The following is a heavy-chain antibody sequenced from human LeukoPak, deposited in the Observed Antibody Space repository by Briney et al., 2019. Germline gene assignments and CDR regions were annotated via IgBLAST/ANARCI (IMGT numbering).Heavy chain of an antibody. D-gene: IGHD2-15*01. CDR2: ISAYNGNT. CDR3: ARDDVVVVGIDY. J-gene: IGHJ4*02. CDR1: GYTFTSYG. V-gene: IGHV1-18*01. Sequence: ASVKVSCKASGYTFTSYGISWVRQAPGQGLEWMGWISAYNGNTNYAQKLQGRVTMTTDTSTSTVYMELSSLRSEDTAVYYCARDDVVVVGIDYWGQGTLVTVSS.